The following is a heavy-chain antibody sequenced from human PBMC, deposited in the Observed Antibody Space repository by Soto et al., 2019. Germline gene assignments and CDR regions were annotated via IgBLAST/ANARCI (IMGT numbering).Heavy chain of an antibody. J-gene: IGHJ6*02. CDR3: TTDRISSGWYWDDYYGLDV. V-gene: IGHV3-15*01. D-gene: IGHD6-19*01. Sequence: PGGSLRLSCAASGFTFSNAGMSLVRQGPGKGLECVCRIKIKTDCWTTDYAAPVKGRFTISRDDSKNTLYLQMNSLKTEDTAVYYCTTDRISSGWYWDDYYGLDVRRQGTTVTVSS. CDR1: GFTFSNAG. CDR2: IKIKTDCWTT.